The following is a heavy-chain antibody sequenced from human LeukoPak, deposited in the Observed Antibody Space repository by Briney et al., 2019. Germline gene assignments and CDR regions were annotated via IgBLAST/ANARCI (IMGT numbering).Heavy chain of an antibody. CDR3: AKDTTYYGSGSYPPGY. Sequence: PGGSLRLSCAASGFTFSSYWMHWVRQAPGKGLVWVSRINTDESSTSYADSVKGRFTISRDNSKNTLYLQMNSLRAEDTAVYYCAKDTTYYGSGSYPPGYWGQGTLVTVS. CDR1: GFTFSSYW. J-gene: IGHJ4*02. V-gene: IGHV3-74*01. CDR2: INTDESST. D-gene: IGHD3-10*01.